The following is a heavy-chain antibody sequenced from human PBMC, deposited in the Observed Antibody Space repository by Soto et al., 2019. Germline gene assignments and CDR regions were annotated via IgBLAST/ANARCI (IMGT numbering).Heavy chain of an antibody. CDR3: ARGQRFSDWFDP. V-gene: IGHV4-4*07. J-gene: IGHJ5*02. Sequence: ETLSLTCSVSGGTISGYYWTWIRQPAGRGLEWIGRIYSSGNTKYNPSLQSRVTMSLDTSNNQFSLRLTSVTAADTAVYYCARGQRFSDWFDPWGQGTLVTVSS. CDR2: IYSSGNT. CDR1: GGTISGYY. D-gene: IGHD3-3*01.